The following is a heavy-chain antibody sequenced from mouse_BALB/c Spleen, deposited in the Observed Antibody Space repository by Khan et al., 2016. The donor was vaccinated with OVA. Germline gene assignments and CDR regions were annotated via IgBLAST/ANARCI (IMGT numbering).Heavy chain of an antibody. CDR3: ARDYCGRGYFDV. Sequence: EVQLVESGPGLVKPSQSLSLTCSVTGYSITSGYYWNWIRQFPGNKLEWMGYISYDGSNNYNPSLKNRISITRDTSKNQFFLKLNSVTTEDTATYYCARDYCGRGYFDVWGAGTTVTVSS. CDR2: ISYDGSN. J-gene: IGHJ1*01. D-gene: IGHD1-1*01. CDR1: GYSITSGYY. V-gene: IGHV3-6*02.